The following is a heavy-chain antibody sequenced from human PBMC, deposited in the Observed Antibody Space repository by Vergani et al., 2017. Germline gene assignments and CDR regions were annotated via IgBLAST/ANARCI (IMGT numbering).Heavy chain of an antibody. CDR1: GFTFSSHG. J-gene: IGHJ5*01. Sequence: QVQLVESEGGVVQPGRSLTLSCVASGFTFSSHGMHWVRQAPGKGLEWVAVIWYDGSNKYYRDSVRGRFTTSRDNSKNTLYLQMNSLRVEDTAVYYCARWGNEKRLDSWGQGTLVTVSS. CDR2: IWYDGSNK. V-gene: IGHV3-33*01. D-gene: IGHD1-1*01. CDR3: ARWGNEKRLDS.